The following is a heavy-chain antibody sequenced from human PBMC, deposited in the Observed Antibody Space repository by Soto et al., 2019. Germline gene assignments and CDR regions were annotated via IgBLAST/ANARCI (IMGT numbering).Heavy chain of an antibody. CDR1: GFTFSSYA. CDR2: ISYDGSNK. D-gene: IGHD1-26*01. Sequence: PGGSLRLSCAASGFTFSSYAMHGVRQAPGKGLEWVAVISYDGSNKYYADSVKGRFTISRDNSKNTLYLQMNSLRAEDTAVYYCARDQELWELLSMYYGMDVWGQGTTVTVSS. CDR3: ARDQELWELLSMYYGMDV. V-gene: IGHV3-30-3*01. J-gene: IGHJ6*02.